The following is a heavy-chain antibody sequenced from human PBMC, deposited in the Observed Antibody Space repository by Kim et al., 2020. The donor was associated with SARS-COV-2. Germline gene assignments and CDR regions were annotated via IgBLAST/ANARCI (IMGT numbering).Heavy chain of an antibody. Sequence: GGSLRLSCAASGFTFSSYAMHWVRQAPGKGLEWVAVISYDGSTKYYADSVKGRFTISRDNSKNTLYLQMNSLRAEDTAVYYCARFLSITVGGTPYWGQGTLVTVSS. J-gene: IGHJ4*02. CDR1: GFTFSSYA. V-gene: IGHV3-30*04. CDR2: ISYDGSTK. CDR3: ARFLSITVGGTPY. D-gene: IGHD6-19*01.